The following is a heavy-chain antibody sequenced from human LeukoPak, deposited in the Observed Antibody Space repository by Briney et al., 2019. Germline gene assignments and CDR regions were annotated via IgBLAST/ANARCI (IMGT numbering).Heavy chain of an antibody. J-gene: IGHJ4*02. V-gene: IGHV3-30-3*01. Sequence: PGGSLRLSCAASGFTFSAYALYWVRQARQAPGKGLEWVAIISYDGSNKYYADSVKGRFTISRDNSKNTLYLQMNSLRAEDTAVYYCARDYCSGSSCYSEGYWGQGTLSPSPQ. CDR1: GFTFSAYA. CDR3: ARDYCSGSSCYSEGY. D-gene: IGHD2-15*01. CDR2: ISYDGSNK.